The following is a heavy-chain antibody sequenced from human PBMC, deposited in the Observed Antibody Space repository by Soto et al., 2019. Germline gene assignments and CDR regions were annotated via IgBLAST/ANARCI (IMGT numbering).Heavy chain of an antibody. CDR3: ARVLRGWFDP. V-gene: IGHV4-4*02. CDR1: GGSITSANW. CDR2: ISHSGIT. J-gene: IGHJ5*02. Sequence: QVQLQESGPGLVKPSGTLSLTCAVSGGSITSANWWTWVRQPPGGGLEWIEEISHSGITNYKTSLKSRVTMSVHKTKNDVSLKLTSVTAADTAVYYCARVLRGWFDPWGQGTPVTVSS.